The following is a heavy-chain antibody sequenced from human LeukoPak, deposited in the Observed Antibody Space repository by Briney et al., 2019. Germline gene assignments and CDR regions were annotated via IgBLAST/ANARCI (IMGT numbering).Heavy chain of an antibody. J-gene: IGHJ4*02. CDR2: IYYSGST. Sequence: PSETLSLTCTVSGGSISSSSYYWGWIRQPPGKGLEWIGSIYYSGSTYYNPSLKSRVTISVDTSKNQFSLKLSSVTAADTAVYYCARSDTAMVIDRPYYFDYWGQGTLVTVSS. CDR1: GGSISSSSYY. V-gene: IGHV4-39*01. D-gene: IGHD5-18*01. CDR3: ARSDTAMVIDRPYYFDY.